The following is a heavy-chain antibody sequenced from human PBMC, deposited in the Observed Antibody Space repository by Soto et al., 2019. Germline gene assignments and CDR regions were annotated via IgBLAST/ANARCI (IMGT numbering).Heavy chain of an antibody. J-gene: IGHJ4*02. Sequence: QVQLVESGGGVVQPGTSLRLSCVASGFAFSSFGMHWVRQAPGTGLEWVAIIWYDGSDKYYGDSVKGRFTISRDNSKNTLFLQMNSLRAEDTAVYHCAFGNLSYYFDYWGQGTPVTVSS. D-gene: IGHD3-16*01. CDR1: GFAFSSFG. CDR2: IWYDGSDK. V-gene: IGHV3-33*01. CDR3: AFGNLSYYFDY.